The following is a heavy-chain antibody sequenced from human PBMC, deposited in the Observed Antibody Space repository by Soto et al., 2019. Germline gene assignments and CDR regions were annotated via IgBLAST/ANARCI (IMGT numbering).Heavy chain of an antibody. Sequence: EVQLVESGGGLVRPGGSLRLSCAASGFTFSYYWMHWVRQAPGKGLVWVSRIHSDGSSTTYADFVKGRFIISRDNARNTVDLQMNSVRVEETAVYYCARGDRGAFDLWCQGTVVTVSS. D-gene: IGHD1-26*01. J-gene: IGHJ3*01. CDR1: GFTFSYYW. V-gene: IGHV3-74*01. CDR2: IHSDGSST. CDR3: ARGDRGAFDL.